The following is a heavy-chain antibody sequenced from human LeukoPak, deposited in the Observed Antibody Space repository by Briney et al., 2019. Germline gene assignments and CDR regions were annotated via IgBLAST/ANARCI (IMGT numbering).Heavy chain of an antibody. CDR3: ARGPPDCSSTSCYAFDAFDI. CDR1: GYSISSGYL. Sequence: SETLSLTCTVSGYSISSGYLWGWIRQPPGKGLEWIGSIDGSGSSYYNPSLKSRVTISVDTSKNQFSLKLSSVTAADTAVYYCARGPPDCSSTSCYAFDAFDIWGQGTMVTVSS. V-gene: IGHV4-38-2*02. D-gene: IGHD2-2*01. J-gene: IGHJ3*02. CDR2: IDGSGSS.